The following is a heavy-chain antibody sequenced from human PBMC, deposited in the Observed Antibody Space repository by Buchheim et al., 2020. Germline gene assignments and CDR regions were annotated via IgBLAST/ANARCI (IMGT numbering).Heavy chain of an antibody. V-gene: IGHV1-8*01. CDR1: GYTFTSYD. D-gene: IGHD6-13*01. CDR2: MNPNSGNT. Sequence: QVQLVQSGAEVKKPGASVKVSCKASGYTFTSYDINWVRQATGQGLEWMGWMNPNSGNTGYEQKFQGRVTMNRNTSISTAYMELSSLRSEDTAVYYCARGGIAAAVSDYYYYGMDVWGQGTT. J-gene: IGHJ6*02. CDR3: ARGGIAAAVSDYYYYGMDV.